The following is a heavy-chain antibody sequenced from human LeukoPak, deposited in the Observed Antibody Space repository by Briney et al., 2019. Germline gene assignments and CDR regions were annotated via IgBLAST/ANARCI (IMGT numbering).Heavy chain of an antibody. CDR1: GFTFDDYG. J-gene: IGHJ4*02. D-gene: IGHD2-15*01. V-gene: IGHV3-20*04. CDR2: INWNGGST. CDR3: ARDLDCSGGSCYSY. Sequence: GGSLRLSCEASGFTFDDYGMSWVRQAPGKGLEWVSGINWNGGSTSYADSVKGRFTISRDNAKNTLYLQMTSLRAEGTAVYYCARDLDCSGGSCYSYWGQGTLVTVSS.